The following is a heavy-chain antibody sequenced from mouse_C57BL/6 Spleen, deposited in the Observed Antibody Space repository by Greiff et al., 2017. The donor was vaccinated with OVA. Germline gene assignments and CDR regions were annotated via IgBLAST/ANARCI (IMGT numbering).Heavy chain of an antibody. CDR2: IDPNSGGT. V-gene: IGHV1-72*01. Sequence: QVQLQQPGAELVKPGASVKLSCKASGYTFTGYWMHWVKQRPGRGLEWIGRIDPNSGGTKYNEKFKSKATLTVDKPSSTAYMQLSSLTSEDSAVYYCASYYYGSSYKGVYFDYWGQGTTLTVSS. J-gene: IGHJ2*01. CDR3: ASYYYGSSYKGVYFDY. CDR1: GYTFTGYW. D-gene: IGHD1-1*01.